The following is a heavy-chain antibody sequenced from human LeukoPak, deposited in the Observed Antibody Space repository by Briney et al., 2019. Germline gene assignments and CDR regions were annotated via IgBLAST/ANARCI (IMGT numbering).Heavy chain of an antibody. CDR2: IYSSGRT. D-gene: IGHD6-19*01. J-gene: IGHJ4*02. Sequence: SQTLSLTCNVSGGSISSSTYYWSWIRRPAGKGLEWIGRIYSSGRTNYNPSLKSRVTISVDTSKNQFSLNLSSVTAADTAVYYCARDIHTSDWTKFDYWGQGTSVTVSS. V-gene: IGHV4-61*02. CDR3: ARDIHTSDWTKFDY. CDR1: GGSISSSTYY.